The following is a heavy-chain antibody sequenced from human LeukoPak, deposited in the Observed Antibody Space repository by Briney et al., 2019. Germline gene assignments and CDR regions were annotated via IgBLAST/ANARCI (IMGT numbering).Heavy chain of an antibody. CDR2: ISAYNGNT. D-gene: IGHD3-3*01. CDR3: ARVSITIFGVVQYYYYYYMDV. V-gene: IGHV1-18*01. J-gene: IGHJ6*03. CDR1: GYTFSNYG. Sequence: ASVKVSCKASGYTFSNYGISWVRQAPGQGLEWMGWISAYNGNTNYAQKLQGRVTMTTDTSTSTAYMELRSLRSDDTAVYYCARVSITIFGVVQYYYYYYMDVWGKGTTVTVSS.